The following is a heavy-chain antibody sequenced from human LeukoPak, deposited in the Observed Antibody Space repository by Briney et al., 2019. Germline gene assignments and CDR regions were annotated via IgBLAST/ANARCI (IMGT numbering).Heavy chain of an antibody. CDR1: GFTFSSYA. Sequence: PGGSLRLSCAASGFTFSSYAMTWVRQGPGKGLEWVSDISGGGGNTYYADPVKGRFTISRDNSKNALYLQMHSLRAEDTAVYYCAIYGGSDTNAFDIWGQGTMVTVSS. V-gene: IGHV3-23*01. J-gene: IGHJ3*02. CDR2: ISGGGGNT. D-gene: IGHD5-12*01. CDR3: AIYGGSDTNAFDI.